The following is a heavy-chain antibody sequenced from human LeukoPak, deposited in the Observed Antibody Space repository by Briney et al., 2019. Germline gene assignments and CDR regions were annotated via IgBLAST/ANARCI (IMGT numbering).Heavy chain of an antibody. D-gene: IGHD5-18*01. CDR1: GFTFSSYA. Sequence: HPGGSLRLSCAASGFTFSSYAMHWVRQAPGKGLEWVAVISYDGSNKYYADSVKGRFTISRDNSKNTLYLQMNSLRAEDTAVYYCAKPSGYSYGIDAFDIWGQGTMVTVSS. V-gene: IGHV3-30-3*02. CDR2: ISYDGSNK. CDR3: AKPSGYSYGIDAFDI. J-gene: IGHJ3*02.